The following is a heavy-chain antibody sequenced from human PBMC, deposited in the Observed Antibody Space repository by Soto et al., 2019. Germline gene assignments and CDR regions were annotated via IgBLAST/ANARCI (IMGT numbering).Heavy chain of an antibody. Sequence: QAHLVQSGAEVKKPGSSVKVSCKASGGAFTSYSFHWVRQAPGQGLEWMGGIIPMSGTTNYALKFQGRVTMTADVPTNTAYMELSSLRSEDTAIYYCARDNTGLDYWGQGTLVTVSS. D-gene: IGHD1-1*01. CDR1: GGAFTSYS. V-gene: IGHV1-69*12. CDR3: ARDNTGLDY. CDR2: IIPMSGTT. J-gene: IGHJ4*02.